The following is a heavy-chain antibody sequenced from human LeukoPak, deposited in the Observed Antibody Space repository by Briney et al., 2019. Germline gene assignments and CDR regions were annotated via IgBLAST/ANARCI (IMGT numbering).Heavy chain of an antibody. V-gene: IGHV1-18*01. CDR1: GGTFSSYA. CDR2: ISAYNGNT. D-gene: IGHD5-18*01. Sequence: ASVKVSCKASGGTFSSYAISWVRQAPGQGLEWMGWISAYNGNTNYAQKLQGRVTMTTDTSTSTAYMELRSLRSDGTVVYYCATRGYSYGYYGMDVWGQGTTVTVSS. CDR3: ATRGYSYGYYGMDV. J-gene: IGHJ6*02.